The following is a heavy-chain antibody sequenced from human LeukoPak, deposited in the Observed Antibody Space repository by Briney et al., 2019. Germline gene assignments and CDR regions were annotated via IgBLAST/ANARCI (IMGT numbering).Heavy chain of an antibody. J-gene: IGHJ4*02. V-gene: IGHV3-30-3*01. D-gene: IGHD6-19*01. CDR2: ISYDGSNK. Sequence: GGSLRLPCAASGFTFSSYAMHWVRQAPGKGLEWVAVISYDGSNKYYADSVKGRFTISRDNSKNTLYLQMNSLRAEDTAVYYCARAIAVAAFDYWGQGTLVTVSS. CDR1: GFTFSSYA. CDR3: ARAIAVAAFDY.